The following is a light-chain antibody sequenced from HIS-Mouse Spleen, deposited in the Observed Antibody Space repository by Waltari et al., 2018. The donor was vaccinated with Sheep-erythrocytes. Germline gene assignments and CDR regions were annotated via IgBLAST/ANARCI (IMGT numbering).Light chain of an antibody. CDR1: SSDVGSYNL. CDR2: DVS. V-gene: IGLV2-23*02. J-gene: IGLJ1*01. CDR3: CSYAGSYNHV. Sequence: QSALTQPASVSGSPGQSITISCTGTSSDVGSYNLVSWYQQHPGKAPKLMIYDVSKRPSGVPYRFSGSKSGNTASLTISGLQAEDEADYYCCSYAGSYNHVFATGTKVTVL.